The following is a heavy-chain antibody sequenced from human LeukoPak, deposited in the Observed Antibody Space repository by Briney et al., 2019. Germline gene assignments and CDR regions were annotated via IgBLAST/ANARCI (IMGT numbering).Heavy chain of an antibody. Sequence: GRSLRLSCAASGFTFSTYGMHWVRQAPGKGLEWVAVISFDGNNKYYLDSVKGRFTISRDISKNSLYLQMNSLRAEDTAVYYCARRFFDYWGQGTLVTVSS. J-gene: IGHJ4*02. CDR2: ISFDGNNK. V-gene: IGHV3-30*03. CDR3: ARRFFDY. CDR1: GFTFSTYG.